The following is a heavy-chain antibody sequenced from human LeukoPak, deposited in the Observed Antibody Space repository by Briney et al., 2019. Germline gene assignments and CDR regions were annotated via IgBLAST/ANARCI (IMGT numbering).Heavy chain of an antibody. CDR3: ARDLVGLDY. D-gene: IGHD3/OR15-3a*01. CDR1: GFTFSTHG. J-gene: IGHJ4*02. CDR2: ISSDSNTI. Sequence: GGSLRLSCAASGFTFSTHGMTWVGRAPGKGLEWVSYISSDSNTIQYADSVRGRFTISRDNAKNSLFLQMYSLRPEDTAVYYCARDLVGLDYWGQGTLVTVSS. V-gene: IGHV3-48*01.